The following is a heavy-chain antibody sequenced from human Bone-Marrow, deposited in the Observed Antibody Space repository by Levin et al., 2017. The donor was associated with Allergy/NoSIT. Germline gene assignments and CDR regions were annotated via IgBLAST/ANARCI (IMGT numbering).Heavy chain of an antibody. CDR2: ISGSGGRT. CDR1: GFIFSSSA. D-gene: IGHD2-2*02. V-gene: IGHV3-23*01. J-gene: IGHJ4*02. CDR3: AKEMIPYCSSSSCYMPDY. Sequence: LSLTCAASGFIFSSSAMNWVRQAPGKGLEWVSAISGSGGRTFYADSVKGRFTISRDNSKNTLYLQMNSLRAEDTAVYYCAKEMIPYCSSSSCYMPDYWGQGTLVTVSS.